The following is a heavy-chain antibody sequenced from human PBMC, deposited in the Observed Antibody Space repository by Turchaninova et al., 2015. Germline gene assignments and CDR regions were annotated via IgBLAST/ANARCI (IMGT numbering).Heavy chain of an antibody. J-gene: IGHJ5*02. Sequence: QVRLVQSGAEVKKPGASVKVSCKASGYSFTTYYITWVRQAPVQGLEWMGGIRAYNGDTAYAQNLQGRITMTTDTSTNTAYMELRGLRSDDTAVYYCAREFEVNWFDPWGQGTLVTVSS. CDR2: IRAYNGDT. CDR3: AREFEVNWFDP. CDR1: GYSFTTYY. D-gene: IGHD3-16*01. V-gene: IGHV1-18*01.